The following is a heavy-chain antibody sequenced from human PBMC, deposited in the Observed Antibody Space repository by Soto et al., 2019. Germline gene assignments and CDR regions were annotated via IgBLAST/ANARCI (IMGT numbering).Heavy chain of an antibody. Sequence: GGSLRLSCAASRFTLSSYWMSWVRLAPGKGLEWVANIKQDGSEKYYVDSVKGRFTISRDNAKNSLSLQMNSLRAEDTAVYYCARDAGSSYFDYWGQGTLVTVSS. J-gene: IGHJ4*02. CDR1: RFTLSSYW. CDR3: ARDAGSSYFDY. D-gene: IGHD3-10*01. V-gene: IGHV3-7*05. CDR2: IKQDGSEK.